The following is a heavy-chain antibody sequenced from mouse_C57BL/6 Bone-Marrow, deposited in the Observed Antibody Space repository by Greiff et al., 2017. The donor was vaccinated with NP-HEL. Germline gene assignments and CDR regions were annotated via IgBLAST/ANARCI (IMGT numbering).Heavy chain of an antibody. Sequence: DVKLQESGPELVKPGASVKIPCKASGYTFTDYNMDWVKQSHGKSLEWIGDINPNNGGTIYNQKFKGKATLTVDKSSSTAYMELRSLTSEDTAVYYCARVGYGSSLYYAMDYWGQGTSVTVSS. J-gene: IGHJ4*01. CDR1: GYTFTDYN. V-gene: IGHV1-18*01. CDR2: INPNNGGT. CDR3: ARVGYGSSLYYAMDY. D-gene: IGHD1-1*01.